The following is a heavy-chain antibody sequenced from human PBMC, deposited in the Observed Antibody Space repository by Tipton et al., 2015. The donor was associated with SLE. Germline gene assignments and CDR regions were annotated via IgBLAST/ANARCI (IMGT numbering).Heavy chain of an antibody. J-gene: IGHJ4*02. Sequence: SVKGRFTISRDNSKNTLYLQMNSLRAEDTAVYYCVAVVVIGYFDYWGQGTLITVSS. V-gene: IGHV3-30*03. CDR3: VAVVVIGYFDY. D-gene: IGHD2-21*01.